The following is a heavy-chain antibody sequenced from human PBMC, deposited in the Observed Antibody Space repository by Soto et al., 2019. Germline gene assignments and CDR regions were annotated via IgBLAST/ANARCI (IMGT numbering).Heavy chain of an antibody. Sequence: ASVKVSCKASGYTFTSYAMNWVRQAPGQGLEWMGWINTNTGNPTYAQGFTGRFVFSLDTSVSTEYLQICSLKTEDTAVYYCARAGSSGYDLREFDYGGHGTLVKVSS. J-gene: IGHJ4*01. D-gene: IGHD3-22*01. CDR3: ARAGSSGYDLREFDY. V-gene: IGHV7-4-1*01. CDR1: GYTFTSYA. CDR2: INTNTGNP.